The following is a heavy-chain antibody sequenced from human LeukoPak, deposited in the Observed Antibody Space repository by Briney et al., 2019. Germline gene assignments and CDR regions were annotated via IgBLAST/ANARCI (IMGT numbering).Heavy chain of an antibody. D-gene: IGHD6-13*01. J-gene: IGHJ5*02. CDR1: GFTFSSYG. CDR2: IWYDGSNK. Sequence: GRSLRLSCAASGFTFSSYGMHWVRQAPGKGLEWVAVIWYDGSNKYYADSVKGRFTISRDNSKNTLYLQMNSLRAEDTAVYYCARDLRIAAALIWFDPWGQGTLVTVSS. V-gene: IGHV3-33*01. CDR3: ARDLRIAAALIWFDP.